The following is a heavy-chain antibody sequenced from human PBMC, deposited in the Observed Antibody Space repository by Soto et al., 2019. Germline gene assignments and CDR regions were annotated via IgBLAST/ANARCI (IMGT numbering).Heavy chain of an antibody. D-gene: IGHD5-12*01. CDR2: IIPIFGTT. CDR3: DRDLGSGYDPGDY. J-gene: IGHJ4*02. V-gene: IGHV1-69*06. Sequence: SVKVSCKTSGDIFSGYSISWVRQAPGQGLEWMGGIIPIFGTTNYAQRFHGRVTITADKSTSTVYMELYSLKSEDTAVYYCDRDLGSGYDPGDYWGQVTLVTVSS. CDR1: GDIFSGYS.